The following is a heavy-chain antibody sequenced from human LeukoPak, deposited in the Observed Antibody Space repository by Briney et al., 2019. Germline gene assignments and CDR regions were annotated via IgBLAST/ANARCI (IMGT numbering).Heavy chain of an antibody. CDR3: ARVISYFDL. D-gene: IGHD3/OR15-3a*01. Sequence: GGSLRLSCAASGFTSSRHWMHWVRQGPGKGLEWVSRIKSDGSETQYADSVKGRFTISRDNAHNTLYLQMTSLRPEDTAVYYCARVISYFDLWGQGALVTASS. CDR2: IKSDGSET. CDR1: GFTSSRHW. V-gene: IGHV3-74*01. J-gene: IGHJ4*02.